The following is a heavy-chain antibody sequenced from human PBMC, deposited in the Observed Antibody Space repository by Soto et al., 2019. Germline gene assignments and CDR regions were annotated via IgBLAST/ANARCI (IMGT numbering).Heavy chain of an antibody. Sequence: QVQLQESGPGLVNPSQTLSLTCSVSGGSISSRSYYWTWIRQHPGKGLEWIGYIYYSGDSFYNPSLKSRVTISIDTSKSEFSLEMSSVTAADTAVYYCARNKAYCSNTTCSGGTYFAPWGQGPLVTVSS. CDR3: ARNKAYCSNTTCSGGTYFAP. J-gene: IGHJ5*02. CDR2: IYYSGDS. CDR1: GGSISSRSYY. D-gene: IGHD2-2*01. V-gene: IGHV4-31*03.